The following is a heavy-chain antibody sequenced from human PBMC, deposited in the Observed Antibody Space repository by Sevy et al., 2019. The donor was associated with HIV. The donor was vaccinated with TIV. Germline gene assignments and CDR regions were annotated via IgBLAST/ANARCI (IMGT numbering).Heavy chain of an antibody. Sequence: GGSLRLSCAASGFTFSSYAMYWVRQAPGKGLEWVAVISYDGSNKYYADSVKGRFTISRDNSKNTLYLQMNSLRAEDTAVYYCARDLRFLEMQYGMDVWGQGTTVTVSS. D-gene: IGHD3-3*01. CDR3: ARDLRFLEMQYGMDV. CDR2: ISYDGSNK. V-gene: IGHV3-30-3*01. J-gene: IGHJ6*02. CDR1: GFTFSSYA.